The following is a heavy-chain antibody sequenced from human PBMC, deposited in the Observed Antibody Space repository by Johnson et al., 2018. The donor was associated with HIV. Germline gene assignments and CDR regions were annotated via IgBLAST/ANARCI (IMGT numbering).Heavy chain of an antibody. J-gene: IGHJ3*02. D-gene: IGHD3-10*01. Sequence: VQLVESGGGLVKPGGSLRLSCAASGFTFSSYGMHWVRQAPGKGLEYVSAISSNGGSTYYANSVKGRFTISRDNSKNTLYLQVGSLRAEDMAGYYCARVSRLGDIEVLSDAFDIWGQGTMVIVSS. V-gene: IGHV3-64*01. CDR3: ARVSRLGDIEVLSDAFDI. CDR1: GFTFSSYG. CDR2: ISSNGGST.